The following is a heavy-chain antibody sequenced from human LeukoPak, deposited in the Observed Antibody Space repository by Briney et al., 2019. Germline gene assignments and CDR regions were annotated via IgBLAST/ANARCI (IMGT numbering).Heavy chain of an antibody. V-gene: IGHV1-24*01. CDR3: ATNGYSYDYSPYYYMDV. CDR1: GYTLTELS. D-gene: IGHD5-18*01. Sequence: AASVKVSCKVSGYTLTELSMHWVRQAPGKGLEWMGGLDPEDGETIYAQKFQGRVTMTEDTSTDTAYMELSSLRSEDTAVYYCATNGYSYDYSPYYYMDVWGKGTTVTVS. J-gene: IGHJ6*03. CDR2: LDPEDGET.